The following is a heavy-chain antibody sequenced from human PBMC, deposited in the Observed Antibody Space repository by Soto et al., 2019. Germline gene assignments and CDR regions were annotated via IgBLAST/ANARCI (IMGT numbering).Heavy chain of an antibody. Sequence: QVQLQESGPGLVEPSQTLSLTCTVSGGSISSSNYYWNWIRQHPGKGLEWIGYIYYTGNTNYNPSLKSRLTISVDTSKNQFSLKLSSVSAADTPVYYCARNDGAYGNGLDIWGPGTMVTVSS. J-gene: IGHJ3*02. CDR1: GGSISSSNYY. CDR3: ARNDGAYGNGLDI. CDR2: IYYTGNT. V-gene: IGHV4-31*03. D-gene: IGHD4-17*01.